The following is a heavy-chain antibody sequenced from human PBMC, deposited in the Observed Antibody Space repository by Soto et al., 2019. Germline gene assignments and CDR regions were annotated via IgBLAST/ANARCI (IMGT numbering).Heavy chain of an antibody. CDR3: ARDKSCSGGSCYSGPYYYYYMDV. V-gene: IGHV4-59*01. Sequence: PSETLSLTXTVSGGSISSYYWSWIRQPPGKGLEWIGYIYYSGSTNYNPSLKSRVTISVDTSKNQFSLKLSSVTAADTAVYYCARDKSCSGGSCYSGPYYYYYMDVWGKGTTVTVS. CDR2: IYYSGST. CDR1: GGSISSYY. J-gene: IGHJ6*03. D-gene: IGHD2-15*01.